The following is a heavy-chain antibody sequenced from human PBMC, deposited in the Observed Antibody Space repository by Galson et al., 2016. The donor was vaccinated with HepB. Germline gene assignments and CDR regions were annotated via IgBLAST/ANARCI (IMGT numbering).Heavy chain of an antibody. D-gene: IGHD4-23*01. CDR2: ISGSGGST. CDR1: GFTFSNYA. J-gene: IGHJ4*02. CDR3: VRDNFADY. Sequence: SLRLSCAASGFTFSNYAMSWVRQAPGKGLEWVSAISGSGGSTYYADSVKGRFTSSRDNSKNTLSLQMNNLGAEDTALYFCVRDNFADYWGQGTLVTVSS. V-gene: IGHV3-23*01.